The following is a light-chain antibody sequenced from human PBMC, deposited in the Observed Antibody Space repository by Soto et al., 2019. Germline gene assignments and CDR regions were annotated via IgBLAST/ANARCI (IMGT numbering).Light chain of an antibody. J-gene: IGKJ3*01. CDR1: KDITGF. CDR2: DPS. V-gene: IGKV1-33*01. Sequence: TQMTQSPSSLSASVGDRVTITCQASKDITGFLNWYQHKPGRAPKLLISDPSNLETGVPSRFSGSGSATFFTFTISRLQPEDVATYYCQKYSTLPFTFGHGTKVDIE. CDR3: QKYSTLPFT.